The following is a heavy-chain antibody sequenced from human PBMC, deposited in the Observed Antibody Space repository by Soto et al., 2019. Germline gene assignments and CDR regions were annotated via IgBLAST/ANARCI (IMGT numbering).Heavy chain of an antibody. CDR1: GYTFTSYH. CDR2: INPSGGTT. Sequence: ASVKVSCKASGYTFTSYHMHWVRQAPGQGLEWMGMINPSGGTTSYAQNFQGRVTMTRDTSTSTVYMELRSLRSEDTAVYYCAKFPVVVVAATGGDSDYWGQGTLVTVSS. D-gene: IGHD2-15*01. V-gene: IGHV1-46*01. J-gene: IGHJ4*02. CDR3: AKFPVVVVAATGGDSDY.